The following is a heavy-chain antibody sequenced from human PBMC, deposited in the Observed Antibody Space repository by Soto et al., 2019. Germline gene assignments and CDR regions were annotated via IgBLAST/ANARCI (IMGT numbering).Heavy chain of an antibody. CDR2: IIPIFGTA. CDR3: ARSVWFGELKVWHYYYGMDV. D-gene: IGHD3-10*01. CDR1: GGTFSSYA. Sequence: SVKVSFKASGGTFSSYAISWVRQAPGQGLECMGGIIPIFGTANYAQKFQGRVTITADESTSTAYMELSSLRSEDTAVYYCARSVWFGELKVWHYYYGMDVWGQGTTVTVSS. V-gene: IGHV1-69*13. J-gene: IGHJ6*02.